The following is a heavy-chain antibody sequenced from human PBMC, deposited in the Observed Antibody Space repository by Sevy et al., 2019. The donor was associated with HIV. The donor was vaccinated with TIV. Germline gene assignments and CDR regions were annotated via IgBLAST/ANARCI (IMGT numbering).Heavy chain of an antibody. D-gene: IGHD6-19*01. V-gene: IGHV3-23*01. CDR3: AKGSHNTGWFPDY. J-gene: IGHJ4*02. Sequence: GGSLRLSCAASGFTFSSYAMSWVRQAPGKGLEWVSPISGTGSLTYYADSVRGRFTISRDKSNNILYLQMNSLRAEDTAVYFCAKGSHNTGWFPDYWGQGTLVTVSS. CDR1: GFTFSSYA. CDR2: ISGTGSLT.